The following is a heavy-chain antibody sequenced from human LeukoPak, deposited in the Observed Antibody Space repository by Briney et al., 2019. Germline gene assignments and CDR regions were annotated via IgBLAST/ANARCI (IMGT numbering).Heavy chain of an antibody. CDR1: GITVSSNY. CDR2: IYSGGTT. Sequence: PGGSLRLSCAASGITVSSNYMTWVRQAPGKGLEWVSMIYSGGTTYYAHSVKGRFTISRDTSKNTLHLQMNSLRAEDTAVYYCAREERWDYYGMDVWGQGTTVTVSS. D-gene: IGHD1-1*01. V-gene: IGHV3-66*01. J-gene: IGHJ6*02. CDR3: AREERWDYYGMDV.